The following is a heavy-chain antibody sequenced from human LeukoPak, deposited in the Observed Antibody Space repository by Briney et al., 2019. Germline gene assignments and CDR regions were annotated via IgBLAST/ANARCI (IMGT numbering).Heavy chain of an antibody. CDR2: IYSGGST. Sequence: PGGSLRLSCAASGFTVSSNYMSWVRQAPGKGLEWVSIIYSGGSTYYADSVKGRFTISRDNSKNTLYLQMNSLRAEDTAVYYCARGGAHNWFDYWGQGTLVTLSS. CDR3: ARGGAHNWFDY. CDR1: GFTVSSNY. J-gene: IGHJ4*02. D-gene: IGHD1-1*01. V-gene: IGHV3-66*02.